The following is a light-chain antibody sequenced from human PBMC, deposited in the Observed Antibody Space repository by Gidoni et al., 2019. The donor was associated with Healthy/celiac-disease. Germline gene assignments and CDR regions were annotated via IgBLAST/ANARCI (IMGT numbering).Light chain of an antibody. Sequence: IVLTQSPGTRSLSPGERATLSCRASQSVSSSYLAWYQQKPGQAPRLLSYGASSRATGIPDRFSGSGSGTDFTLTSSRLEPEDFAVYYCQQYGSSPLTFXGXTKVEIK. CDR1: QSVSSSY. CDR2: GAS. V-gene: IGKV3-20*01. J-gene: IGKJ4*01. CDR3: QQYGSSPLT.